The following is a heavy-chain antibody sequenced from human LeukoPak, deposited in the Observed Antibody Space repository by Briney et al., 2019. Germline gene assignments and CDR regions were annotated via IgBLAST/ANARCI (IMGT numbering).Heavy chain of an antibody. Sequence: SETLSLTCIVTGGPISTYYWSWIRQRPGKGLEWIGHTYYTGSTNYNPSVKSRDAISVDTSKNQFSLKLNSVTAADTAVYYCARAPYYHDSSGYYYGQFDYWGQGTLVTVSS. V-gene: IGHV4-59*01. D-gene: IGHD3-22*01. CDR2: TYYTGST. CDR1: GGPISTYY. J-gene: IGHJ4*02. CDR3: ARAPYYHDSSGYYYGQFDY.